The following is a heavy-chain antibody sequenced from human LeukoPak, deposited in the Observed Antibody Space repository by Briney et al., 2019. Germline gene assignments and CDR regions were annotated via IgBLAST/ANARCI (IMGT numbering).Heavy chain of an antibody. D-gene: IGHD2-2*02. J-gene: IGHJ4*02. CDR3: ARDIGYCSSTSCYI. V-gene: IGHV4-4*07. CDR2: IYTSGST. Sequence: SETLSLTCTVSGGSISSYYWSWIRQPAGKGLERIGRIYTSGSTNYNPSLKSRVTMSVDTSKNQFSLKLSSVTAADTAVYYCARDIGYCSSTSCYIWGQGTLVTVSS. CDR1: GGSISSYY.